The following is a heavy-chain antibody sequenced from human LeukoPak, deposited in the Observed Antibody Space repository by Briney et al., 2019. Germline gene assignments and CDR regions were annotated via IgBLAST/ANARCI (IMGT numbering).Heavy chain of an antibody. V-gene: IGHV3-23*01. D-gene: IGHD3-10*01. CDR2: ISGSGGST. J-gene: IGHJ4*02. CDR3: ARDLPREGIDY. Sequence: GGSLRLSCAASGFTFSSYAMSWVRQAPGKGLEWVSAISGSGGSTYYADSVKGRFTISRDNAKNSLYLQMNSLRAEDTAVYYCARDLPREGIDYWGQGTLVTVSS. CDR1: GFTFSSYA.